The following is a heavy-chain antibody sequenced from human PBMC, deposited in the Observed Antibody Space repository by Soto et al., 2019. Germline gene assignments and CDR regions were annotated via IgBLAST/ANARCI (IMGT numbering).Heavy chain of an antibody. Sequence: ASETLSLTCTISGGSISVYYWSWVRQPPGHELEWIGYIYASGSPYYNPSLRSRVTISADTSKNQISLKLTSPTAADTAVYYWARGVGSSPPRYWGRGTLVTVSS. D-gene: IGHD1-26*01. V-gene: IGHV4-59*01. CDR2: IYASGSP. CDR3: ARGVGSSPPRY. J-gene: IGHJ4*02. CDR1: GGSISVYY.